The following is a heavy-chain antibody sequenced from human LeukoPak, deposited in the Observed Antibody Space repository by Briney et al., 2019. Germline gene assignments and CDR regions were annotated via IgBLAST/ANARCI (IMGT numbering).Heavy chain of an antibody. CDR2: IYYSGST. D-gene: IGHD4-11*01. J-gene: IGHJ6*03. V-gene: IGHV4-38-2*02. Sequence: NPSETLSLTCTVSAYSIRSPNYWGWIRQPPGKGLEWIGNIYYSGSTYYNPSLKSRVTISVDMSNNFFSLRLRSVTAADTAVYFCARGRVSSSTWYSTYYYFFYMDFWGKGTTVTVSS. CDR3: ARGRVSSSTWYSTYYYFFYMDF. CDR1: AYSIRSPNY.